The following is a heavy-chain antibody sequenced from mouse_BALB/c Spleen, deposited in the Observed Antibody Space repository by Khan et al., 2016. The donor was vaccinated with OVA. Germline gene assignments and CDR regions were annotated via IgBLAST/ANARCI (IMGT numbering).Heavy chain of an antibody. Sequence: QVQLQQSGAELVKPGASVKLSCKASGYTFTSYDINWVRQRPEQGLEWIGWMFPGDGSTKYNENFKGKATLTTDKSSRTAYMQHSRLTSEVSGAYFCARGGYGGFSYWGQGTLVTVSA. CDR2: MFPGDGST. CDR3: ARGGYGGFSY. J-gene: IGHJ3*01. CDR1: GYTFTSYD. D-gene: IGHD2-14*01. V-gene: IGHV1-85*01.